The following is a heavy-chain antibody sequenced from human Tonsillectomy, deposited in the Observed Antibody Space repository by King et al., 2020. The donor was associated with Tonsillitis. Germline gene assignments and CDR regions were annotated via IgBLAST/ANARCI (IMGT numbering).Heavy chain of an antibody. CDR2: ISRTSTTI. CDR1: GFTFNNYA. D-gene: IGHD7-27*01. Sequence: VQLVESGGDLVQPGGSLRLSCAASGFTFNNYAMNWVRQVPRKGLEWISYISRTSTTIYNADSVKGRFTISRDNANKSLYLQMDSLRADDTAIYYCVREGTGAYFDFWGRGTLVTVSS. J-gene: IGHJ4*02. CDR3: VREGTGAYFDF. V-gene: IGHV3-48*01.